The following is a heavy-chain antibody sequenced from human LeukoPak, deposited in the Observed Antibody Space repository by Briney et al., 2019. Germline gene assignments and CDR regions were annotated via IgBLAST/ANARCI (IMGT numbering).Heavy chain of an antibody. D-gene: IGHD7-27*01. CDR1: GGSISSGGYY. J-gene: IGHJ4*02. V-gene: IGHV4-30-2*01. Sequence: SETLSLTCTVSGGSISSGGYYWSWIRQPPGKGLEWIGYIYHSGSTYYNPSLKSRVTISVDRSKNQFSLKLSSVTAADTAVYYCAGAGTNWGFGPDYWGQGTLVTVSS. CDR3: AGAGTNWGFGPDY. CDR2: IYHSGST.